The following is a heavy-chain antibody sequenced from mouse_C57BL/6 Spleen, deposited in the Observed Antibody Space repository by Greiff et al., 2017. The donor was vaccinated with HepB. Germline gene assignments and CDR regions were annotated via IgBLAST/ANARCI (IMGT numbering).Heavy chain of an antibody. V-gene: IGHV14-2*01. CDR1: GFNITDYY. CDR3: ARRVDSELAWFAY. Sequence: VQLQQSGAELVKPGASVKLSCTASGFNITDYYMHWVKQRTEQGLEWIGRIDPEDGETKSAPKFQGKATITADTSSNTAYLQLSSLTSEDTAVYYCARRVDSELAWFAYWGQGTLVTGSA. D-gene: IGHD1-1*02. CDR2: IDPEDGET. J-gene: IGHJ3*01.